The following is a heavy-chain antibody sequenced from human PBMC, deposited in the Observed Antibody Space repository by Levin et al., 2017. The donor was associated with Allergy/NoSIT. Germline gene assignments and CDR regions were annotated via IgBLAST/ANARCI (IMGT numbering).Heavy chain of an antibody. Sequence: GASVKVSCAASGFTLSNYWLHWVRQAPGKGLVWVSRVNGDGSSANYADSVKGRFAVSRDNAKNTAHLQMNSLRADDTAVYYCARIRIGSSSWYVDLWGRGTLVTVSS. CDR2: VNGDGSSA. D-gene: IGHD2-21*01. CDR3: ARIRIGSSSWYVDL. V-gene: IGHV3-74*01. CDR1: GFTLSNYW. J-gene: IGHJ2*01.